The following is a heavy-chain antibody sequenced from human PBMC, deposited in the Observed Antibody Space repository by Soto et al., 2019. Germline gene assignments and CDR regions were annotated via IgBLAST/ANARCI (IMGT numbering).Heavy chain of an antibody. CDR2: IYSGGTI. Sequence: EVQVVESGGGLVQPGGSLRLSCAVSGFTVTINYMSWVRQAPGKGLEWVSVIYSGGTIYYADSVKGRFTISRDTSKNTLYLQMKSRGGDDTAVYYCHGYGYWGQGTLVTVSS. J-gene: IGHJ4*02. CDR3: HGYGY. CDR1: GFTVTINY. D-gene: IGHD5-12*01. V-gene: IGHV3-53*01.